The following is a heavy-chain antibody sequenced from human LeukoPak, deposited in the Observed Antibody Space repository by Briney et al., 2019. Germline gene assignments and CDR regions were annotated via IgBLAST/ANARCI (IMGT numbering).Heavy chain of an antibody. Sequence: GGSLRLSCAASGFTVSSNYMSWVRQAPGKGLEWVSAISGSGGSTYCADSVKGRFTISRDNSKNTLYLQMNSLRAEDTAVYYCAKVMSVAGNYYFDYWGQGTLVTVSS. D-gene: IGHD6-19*01. CDR2: ISGSGGST. V-gene: IGHV3-23*01. CDR1: GFTVSSNY. J-gene: IGHJ4*02. CDR3: AKVMSVAGNYYFDY.